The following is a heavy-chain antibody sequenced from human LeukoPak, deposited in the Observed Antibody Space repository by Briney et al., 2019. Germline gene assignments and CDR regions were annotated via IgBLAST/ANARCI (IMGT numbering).Heavy chain of an antibody. CDR1: GGSFSGYY. CDR3: ARIPPASAAYYYYGMDV. D-gene: IGHD6-25*01. V-gene: IGHV4-34*01. Sequence: SETLSLTCAVYGGSFSGYYWSWIRQPPGKGLEWIGEINHSGSTNYNPSLKSRVTISVDTSKNQFSLKLSSVTAADTVVYYCARIPPASAAYYYYGMDVWGQGTTVTVSS. J-gene: IGHJ6*02. CDR2: INHSGST.